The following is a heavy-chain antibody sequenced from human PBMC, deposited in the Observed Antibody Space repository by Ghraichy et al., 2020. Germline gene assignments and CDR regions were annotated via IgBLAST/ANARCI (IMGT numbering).Heavy chain of an antibody. J-gene: IGHJ4*02. CDR3: AREPSASGYFDY. CDR1: GFTFSSYA. V-gene: IGHV3-23*01. Sequence: GGSLRLSCAASGFTFSSYAMSWVRQAPGKGLEWVSAISGSGGSTYYTDSVKGRFTISRDNSKNTLYLQMNSLRAEDTAIYYCAREPSASGYFDYWGQGTLVTVSS. D-gene: IGHD1-26*01. CDR2: ISGSGGST.